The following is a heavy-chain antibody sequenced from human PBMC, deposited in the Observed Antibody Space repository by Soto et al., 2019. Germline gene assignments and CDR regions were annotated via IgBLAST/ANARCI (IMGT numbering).Heavy chain of an antibody. CDR2: INPNSGGT. J-gene: IGHJ6*02. V-gene: IGHV1-2*04. Sequence: EASVKVSCKASGYTFTGYYMHWVRQAPGQGLEWMGWINPNSGGTNYAQKFQGWVTMTRDTSISTAYMELSRLRSDDTAVYYCARDRGRGPHDTVSGYGMDVWAQGTTVTVSS. CDR3: ARDRGRGPHDTVSGYGMDV. D-gene: IGHD5-18*01. CDR1: GYTFTGYY.